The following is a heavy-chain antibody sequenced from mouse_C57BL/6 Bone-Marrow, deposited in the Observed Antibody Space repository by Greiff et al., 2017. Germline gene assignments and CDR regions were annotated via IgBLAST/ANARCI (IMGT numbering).Heavy chain of an antibody. CDR2: IYPRDGST. D-gene: IGHD1-1*02. CDR3: ARLEFDGGSGDWCFDV. CDR1: GYTFTSYD. Sequence: VMLVESGPELVKPGASVKLSCKASGYTFTSYDINWVKQRPGQGLEWIGWIYPRDGSTKYNEKFKGKVTLTVDTSSSTAHMELHRLTSEDSAVYFCARLEFDGGSGDWCFDVWGTGTTVTVSS. V-gene: IGHV1-85*01. J-gene: IGHJ1*03.